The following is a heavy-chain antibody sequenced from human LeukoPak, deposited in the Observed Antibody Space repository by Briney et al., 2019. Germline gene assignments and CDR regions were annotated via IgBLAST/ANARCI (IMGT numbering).Heavy chain of an antibody. CDR1: GGAISSYY. V-gene: IGHV4-59*08. Sequence: HSQRLSLTCTVSGGAISSYYCSWIGEPPGTQVEWIGYIYYSGSTNYNPSLKSRVTISVDTSKNQFSLKLSSVTAADTAVYYCARLSGGIRFDYWGQGTLVTVSS. CDR3: ARLSGGIRFDY. D-gene: IGHD4-23*01. J-gene: IGHJ4*02. CDR2: IYYSGST.